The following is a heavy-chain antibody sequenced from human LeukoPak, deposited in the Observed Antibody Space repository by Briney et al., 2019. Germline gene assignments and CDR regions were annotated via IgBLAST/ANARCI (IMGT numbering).Heavy chain of an antibody. V-gene: IGHV1-46*01. CDR2: INPSGGST. J-gene: IGHJ4*02. Sequence: ASVKVSCTASGYTFTSYYMHWVRQAPGQGLEWMGIINPSGGSTSYAQKFQGRVTMTRDTSTSTVYMELSSLRSEDTAVYYCARSIAAAGSFDYWGQGTLVTVSS. D-gene: IGHD6-13*01. CDR3: ARSIAAAGSFDY. CDR1: GYTFTSYY.